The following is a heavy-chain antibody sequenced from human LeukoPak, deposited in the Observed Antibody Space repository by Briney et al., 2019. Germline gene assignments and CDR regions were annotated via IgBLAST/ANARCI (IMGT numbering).Heavy chain of an antibody. CDR2: IKPDGSDK. CDR1: GFTFSSFW. V-gene: IGHV3-7*05. Sequence: GALRLSCAASGFTFSSFWMSWVRQAPGKGLEWVANIKPDGSDKYYVDSVQGRFTVSRDNAKNSLYLQMNSLRAEDTAVYYCARGVGPDYWGQGPWSPSPQ. J-gene: IGHJ4*02. D-gene: IGHD3-10*01. CDR3: ARGVGPDY.